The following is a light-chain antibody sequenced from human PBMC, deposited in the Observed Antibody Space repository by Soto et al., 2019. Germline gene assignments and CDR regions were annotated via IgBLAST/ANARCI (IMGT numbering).Light chain of an antibody. CDR2: DVT. CDR1: SGEIGRYND. Sequence: QSALTQPRSVSGSPGQSVTISCIGGSGEIGRYNDVSWYQHHPANAPKLMIYDVTKRPSGVPDRFSGSKSGNTASLTISGLQAEDEADYYCCSYAGRSWVFGGGTKLTVL. V-gene: IGLV2-11*01. CDR3: CSYAGRSWV. J-gene: IGLJ3*02.